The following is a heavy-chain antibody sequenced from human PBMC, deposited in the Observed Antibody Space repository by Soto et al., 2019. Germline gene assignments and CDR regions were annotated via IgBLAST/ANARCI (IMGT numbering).Heavy chain of an antibody. CDR1: GGSFSGYY. CDR3: ARADRTLVTSYSLDV. V-gene: IGHV4-34*01. D-gene: IGHD2-21*02. J-gene: IGHJ6*02. Sequence: LPETLSLTCAFYGGSFSGYYWTWIRQPPGKGLEWIGEINHSGTINFNPSLKSRLTISLDTSKKHFSLKLSSVTDADTAAYYCARADRTLVTSYSLDVWGQGTTVTVSS. CDR2: INHSGTI.